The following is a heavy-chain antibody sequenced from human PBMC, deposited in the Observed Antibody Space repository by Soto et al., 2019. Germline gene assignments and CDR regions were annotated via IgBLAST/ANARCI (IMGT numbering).Heavy chain of an antibody. CDR3: ARLGPDGSGSYSFRYNWFDP. Sequence: EVQLVDSGGGLIQPGGSLRLSCAASGFSVSSSHMNWVRQAPGKGLEWVSVIYSGGSTYYAVSVKGRFTISRDNSKNTVYLQMNSLRAEDTAVYYCARLGPDGSGSYSFRYNWFDPWGQGTLVTVSS. V-gene: IGHV3-53*01. J-gene: IGHJ5*02. D-gene: IGHD3-10*01. CDR1: GFSVSSSH. CDR2: IYSGGST.